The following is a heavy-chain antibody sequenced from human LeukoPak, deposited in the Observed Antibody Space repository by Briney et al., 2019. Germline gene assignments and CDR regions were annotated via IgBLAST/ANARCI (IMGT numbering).Heavy chain of an antibody. CDR2: ISYDGSNK. CDR3: AKGGPRYYDSSGIGDY. V-gene: IGHV3-30*18. J-gene: IGHJ4*02. Sequence: GGSVRLSCAASGFTFSSYGMHWVRQAPGKGLEWVAVISYDGSNKYYADSVKGRFTISRDNSKNTLYLQMNSLRAEDTAVYYCAKGGPRYYDSSGIGDYWGQGTLVTVSS. CDR1: GFTFSSYG. D-gene: IGHD3-22*01.